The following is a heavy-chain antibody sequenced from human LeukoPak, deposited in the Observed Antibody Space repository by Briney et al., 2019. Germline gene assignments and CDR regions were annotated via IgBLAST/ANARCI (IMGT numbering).Heavy chain of an antibody. CDR2: ISSSGVPT. Sequence: GGSLRLSCAASGFTITTYAMSWVRQAPGQGLEWVSGISSSGVPTYYADSVKGRFTISRDISRNTVFLQMISLRADDTALYYCAKTRGPVAVNPDQWGQGTLVTVSS. CDR1: GFTITTYA. CDR3: AKTRGPVAVNPDQ. V-gene: IGHV3-23*01. D-gene: IGHD6-19*01. J-gene: IGHJ4*02.